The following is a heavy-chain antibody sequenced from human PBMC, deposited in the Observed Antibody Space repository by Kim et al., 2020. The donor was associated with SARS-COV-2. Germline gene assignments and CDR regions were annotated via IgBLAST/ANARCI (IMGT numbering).Heavy chain of an antibody. CDR3: ARGDRPKPYYYGSGSYNSRSRYFDY. CDR2: INHSGST. CDR1: GGSFSGYY. J-gene: IGHJ4*02. D-gene: IGHD3-10*01. V-gene: IGHV4-34*01. Sequence: SETLSLTCAVYGGSFSGYYWSWIRQPPGKGLEWIGEINHSGSTNYNPSLKSRVTISVDTSKNQFSLKLSSVTAADTAVYYCARGDRPKPYYYGSGSYNSRSRYFDYWGQGTLVTVSS.